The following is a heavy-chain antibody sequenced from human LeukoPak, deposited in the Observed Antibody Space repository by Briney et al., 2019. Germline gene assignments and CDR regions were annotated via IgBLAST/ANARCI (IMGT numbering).Heavy chain of an antibody. Sequence: GASLRLSCAASGFTFSSYAMSWVRQAPGKGPEWVSAISGSGGSTYYADSVKGRFTISRDNSKNMLYLQMNSLRAEDTAVYYCAKDGDYYDSPHFDYWGQGTLVTVSS. CDR1: GFTFSSYA. CDR2: ISGSGGST. D-gene: IGHD3-22*01. CDR3: AKDGDYYDSPHFDY. J-gene: IGHJ4*02. V-gene: IGHV3-23*01.